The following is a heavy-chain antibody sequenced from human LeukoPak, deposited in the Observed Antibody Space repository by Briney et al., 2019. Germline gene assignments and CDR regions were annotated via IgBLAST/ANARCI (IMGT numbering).Heavy chain of an antibody. V-gene: IGHV3-21*01. D-gene: IGHD3-22*01. CDR1: GFTFSDYS. Sequence: GGSLRLSCTTSGFTFSDYSVNWVRQAPGKGLEWVSSINSRSNYIFYADSVKGRFTVSRDNAKNSLYLQMNSLRAEDTAVYYCARDAPYYYDSRLSYWGQGTMVTVSS. CDR3: ARDAPYYYDSRLSY. CDR2: INSRSNYI. J-gene: IGHJ3*01.